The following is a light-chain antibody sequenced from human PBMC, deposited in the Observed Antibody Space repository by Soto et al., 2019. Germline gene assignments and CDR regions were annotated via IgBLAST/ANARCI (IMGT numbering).Light chain of an antibody. CDR1: QSVRNNY. J-gene: IGKJ2*01. CDR3: QRYGSSPPHT. V-gene: IGKV3-20*01. CDR2: GAS. Sequence: ESVLTQSPGTLSSSPGEGATLSCRASQSVRNNYLAWYQQKPGQAPRLLISGASSRATGVPDRFSGSRSGTDFTLTISRLESEDFAVYYCQRYGSSPPHTFGQGTRLEIK.